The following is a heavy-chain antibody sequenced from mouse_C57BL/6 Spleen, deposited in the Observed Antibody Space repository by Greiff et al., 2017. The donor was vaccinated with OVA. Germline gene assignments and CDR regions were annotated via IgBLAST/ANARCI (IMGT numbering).Heavy chain of an antibody. D-gene: IGHD1-1*01. CDR2: IDPSDSYT. CDR3: ARRDYGRRYMDY. V-gene: IGHV1-50*01. CDR1: GYTFTSYW. Sequence: QVQLQQPGAELVKPGASVKLSCKASGYTFTSYWMQWVKQRPGQGLEWIGEIDPSDSYTNYNQKFKGKATLTVDTSSSTAYMQLSSLTSEDSAVYYCARRDYGRRYMDYWGQGTTLTVSS. J-gene: IGHJ2*01.